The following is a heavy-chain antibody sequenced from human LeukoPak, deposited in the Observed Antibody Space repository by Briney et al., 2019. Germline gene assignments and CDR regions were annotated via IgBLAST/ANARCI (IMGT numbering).Heavy chain of an antibody. J-gene: IGHJ6*02. CDR2: ISWNSGSI. V-gene: IGHV3-9*01. CDR1: GLTFGDYA. Sequence: PGRSLRLSCAASGLTFGDYAMHGVRQAPGKGLEWVSGISWNSGSIGYADSVKGRFTISRDNAKNSLYLQMNSLRAEDTALYYCAKDIGSGWFYGMDVWGQGTTVTVSS. D-gene: IGHD6-19*01. CDR3: AKDIGSGWFYGMDV.